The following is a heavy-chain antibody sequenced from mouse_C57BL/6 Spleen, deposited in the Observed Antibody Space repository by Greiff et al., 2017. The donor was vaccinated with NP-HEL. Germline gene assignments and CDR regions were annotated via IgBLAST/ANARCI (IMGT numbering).Heavy chain of an antibody. D-gene: IGHD1-1*01. J-gene: IGHJ4*01. V-gene: IGHV2-2*01. CDR1: GFSLTSYG. CDR2: IWSGGST. Sequence: QVQLKQSGPGLVQPSQSLSITCTVSGFSLTSYGVHWVRQSPGKGLEWLGVIWSGGSTDYNAAFISRLSISKDNSKSQVFFKMNSLQADDTAIYYCARIGSSYLYYAMDYWGQGTSVTVSS. CDR3: ARIGSSYLYYAMDY.